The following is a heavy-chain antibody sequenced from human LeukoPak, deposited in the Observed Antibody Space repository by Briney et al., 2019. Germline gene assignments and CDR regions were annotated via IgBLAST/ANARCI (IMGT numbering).Heavy chain of an antibody. CDR2: IHHSGST. Sequence: SETLSLICTVSGGSISTACHYWSWLRQHPGKGLEWIGYIHHSGSTYYNPSIKSRLTITVNPSEKQFSLNLSSVTAADTAVYYCARILNYYDNSGSYYYFDYWGQGTQVTVSS. V-gene: IGHV4-31*03. CDR3: ARILNYYDNSGSYYYFDY. CDR1: GGSISTACHY. J-gene: IGHJ4*02. D-gene: IGHD3-22*01.